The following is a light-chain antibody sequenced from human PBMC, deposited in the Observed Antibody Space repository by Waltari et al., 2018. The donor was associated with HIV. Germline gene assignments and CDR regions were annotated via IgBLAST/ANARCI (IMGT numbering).Light chain of an antibody. J-gene: IGKJ1*01. V-gene: IGKV4-1*01. CDR2: WAA. CDR3: QQSYATPT. Sequence: IVMTQSPESLAVSPGETAIINCKSGQSLLHNSDKRNYLAWYQQRPGKPPKLIIYWAAIRESGVPARFSGSGSGTNFSRTITNFVSEDVAVYYCQQSYATPTFGQGTKLEI. CDR1: QSLLHNSDKRNY.